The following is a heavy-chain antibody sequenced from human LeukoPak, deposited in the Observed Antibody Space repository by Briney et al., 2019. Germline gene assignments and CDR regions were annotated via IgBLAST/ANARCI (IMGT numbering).Heavy chain of an antibody. CDR2: INWNGGST. J-gene: IGHJ3*02. CDR1: GFTFSSYW. CDR3: ARVRRELLLRDAFDI. D-gene: IGHD1-26*01. Sequence: GGSLRLSCAASGFTFSSYWMSWVRQAPGKGLEWVSGINWNGGSTGYADSVKGRFTISRDNAKSSLYLQMNSLRAEDTALYYCARVRRELLLRDAFDIWGQGTMVTVSS. V-gene: IGHV3-20*04.